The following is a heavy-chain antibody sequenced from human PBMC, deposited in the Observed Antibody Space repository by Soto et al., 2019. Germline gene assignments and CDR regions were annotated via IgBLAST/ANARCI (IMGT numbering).Heavy chain of an antibody. V-gene: IGHV3-11*01. CDR1: GFTFSDYY. J-gene: IGHJ3*02. D-gene: IGHD6-19*01. CDR2: ISSSGSTI. Sequence: VGSLRLSCAASGFTFSDYYMSWIRQAPGKGLEWVSYISSSGSTIYYADSVKGRFTISRDNAKNSLYLQMNSLRAEDTAVYYCARDSSDGAFDIWGQGTMVTVSS. CDR3: ARDSSDGAFDI.